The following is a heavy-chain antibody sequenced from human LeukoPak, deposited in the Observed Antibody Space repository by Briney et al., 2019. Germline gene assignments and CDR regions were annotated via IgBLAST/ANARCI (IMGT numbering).Heavy chain of an antibody. CDR1: GGSISSSSYY. Sequence: SETLSLTCTVSGGSISSSSYYWGWIRQPPGKGLEWIGSIYYSGSTYYNPSLKSRVTISVDTSKNQFSLKLSSVTAADTVVYYCARMFDYYFDYWGQGTLVTVSS. CDR3: ARMFDYYFDY. V-gene: IGHV4-39*01. J-gene: IGHJ4*02. CDR2: IYYSGST. D-gene: IGHD3-9*01.